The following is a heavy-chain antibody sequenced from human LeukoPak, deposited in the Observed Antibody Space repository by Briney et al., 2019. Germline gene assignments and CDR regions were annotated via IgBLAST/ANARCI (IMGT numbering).Heavy chain of an antibody. CDR2: LKSKTDGGTA. Sequence: AGGSLRLSCAASGITFTNAWMNWVRQAPGKGLEWIGRLKSKTDGGTADYAAPVKGRFTMSRDDSENTLYLQMNSLKNEDTAVYYCAATYYGSSRTDYWGQGTLVTVSS. J-gene: IGHJ4*02. V-gene: IGHV3-15*01. CDR1: GITFTNAW. CDR3: AATYYGSSRTDY. D-gene: IGHD3-10*01.